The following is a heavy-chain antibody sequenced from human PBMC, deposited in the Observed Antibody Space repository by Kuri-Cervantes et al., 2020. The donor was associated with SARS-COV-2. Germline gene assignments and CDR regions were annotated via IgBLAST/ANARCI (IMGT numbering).Heavy chain of an antibody. CDR2: IFSNDEK. CDR3: ARTYYYDSSGYYPIDY. V-gene: IGHV2-26*01. CDR1: GFSLSNARMG. D-gene: IGHD3-22*01. J-gene: IGHJ4*02. Sequence: SGPTLVKPTQTLTLTCTVSGFSLSNARMGVRWIRQPPGKALEWLAHIFSNDEKSYSTSLKSRLTISKDTSKSQVVLNMTNLDPVDTATYYCARTYYYDSSGYYPIDYWGQGTLVTVSS.